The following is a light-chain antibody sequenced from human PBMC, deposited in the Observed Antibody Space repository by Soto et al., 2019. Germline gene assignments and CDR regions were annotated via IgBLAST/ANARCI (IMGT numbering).Light chain of an antibody. CDR1: QTISNW. CDR2: KAS. Sequence: IQMTQSPSTLSASVGDRVTITCRASQTISNWLAWYQQKPGKAPKLLIYKASTLESAVPSRFSGSGSGTEFTLTISSLQPEDFATYYCQQYNSYSQTFGQGTKVEIK. J-gene: IGKJ1*01. CDR3: QQYNSYSQT. V-gene: IGKV1-5*03.